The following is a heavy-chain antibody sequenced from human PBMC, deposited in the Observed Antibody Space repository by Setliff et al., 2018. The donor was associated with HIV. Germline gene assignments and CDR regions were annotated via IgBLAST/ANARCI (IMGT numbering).Heavy chain of an antibody. CDR2: INPNSGDT. CDR1: GYSFTGYY. Sequence: VSVKVSCKTSGYSFTGYYIHWVRQAPRQGLEWMGWINPNSGDTNYAQKFQGRVTMTRDTSINTASLDLTRLRSDDTAMYYCARGGVMGATSRYGWFDPWGQGTLVTVSS. J-gene: IGHJ5*02. CDR3: ARGGVMGATSRYGWFDP. V-gene: IGHV1-2*02. D-gene: IGHD1-26*01.